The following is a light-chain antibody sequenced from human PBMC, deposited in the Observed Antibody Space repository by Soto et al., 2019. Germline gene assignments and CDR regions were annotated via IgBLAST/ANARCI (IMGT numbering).Light chain of an antibody. CDR1: QSVSSDY. V-gene: IGKV3-20*01. CDR3: QHYDNSTPSVT. CDR2: GAS. J-gene: IGKJ3*01. Sequence: EIVLTQSPDTLSLSPGERATLSCRASQSVSSDYLVWYQQKPGQAPRLLIYGASRRATGIPDRFSGSGSGTDFILTISRLEPEDFAVYYCQHYDNSTPSVTFGPGTRWISN.